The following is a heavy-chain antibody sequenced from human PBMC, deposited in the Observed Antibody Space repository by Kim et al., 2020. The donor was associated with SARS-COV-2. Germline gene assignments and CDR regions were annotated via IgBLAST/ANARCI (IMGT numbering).Heavy chain of an antibody. CDR1: GFTFSSYA. V-gene: IGHV3-30*04. J-gene: IGHJ6*02. Sequence: GGSLRLSCAASGFTFSSYAMHWVRQAPGKGLEWVAVISYDGSNKYYADSVKGRFTISRDNSKNTLYLQMNSLRAEDTAVYYCAREKYYYGSGSSYYYYGMDVWGQGTTVTVSS. CDR2: ISYDGSNK. CDR3: AREKYYYGSGSSYYYYGMDV. D-gene: IGHD3-10*01.